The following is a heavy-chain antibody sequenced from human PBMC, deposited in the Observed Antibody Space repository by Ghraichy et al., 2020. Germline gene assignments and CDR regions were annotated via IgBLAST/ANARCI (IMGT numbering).Heavy chain of an antibody. Sequence: ETLSLTCTVSGGSISSYYWSWIRQPPGKGLEWIGYIYYSGSTNYNPSLKSRVTISVDTSKNQFSLKLSSVTAADTAVYYCARAGVRELLRAGFDYWGQGTLVTVSS. D-gene: IGHD1-26*01. CDR1: GGSISSYY. J-gene: IGHJ4*02. CDR2: IYYSGST. V-gene: IGHV4-59*01. CDR3: ARAGVRELLRAGFDY.